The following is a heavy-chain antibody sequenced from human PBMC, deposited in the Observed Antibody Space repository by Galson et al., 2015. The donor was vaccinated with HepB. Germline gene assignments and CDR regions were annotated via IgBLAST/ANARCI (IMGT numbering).Heavy chain of an antibody. CDR1: GYTFIDYY. CDR2: INPNSGGT. D-gene: IGHD1-26*01. CDR3: ARETKKSTGSYYPPHY. Sequence: SVKVSCKASGYTFIDYYIHWVRQAPGQRLEWMGWINPNSGGTNYAQNFQGRVTMTRDTSISTAYMELTWLRSDDTAVYYCARETKKSTGSYYPPHYWGQGTLVTVSS. V-gene: IGHV1-2*02. J-gene: IGHJ4*02.